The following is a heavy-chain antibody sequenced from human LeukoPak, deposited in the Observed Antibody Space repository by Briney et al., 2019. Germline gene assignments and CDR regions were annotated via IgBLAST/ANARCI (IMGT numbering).Heavy chain of an antibody. CDR2: INEDGSEK. J-gene: IGHJ4*02. V-gene: IGHV3-7*01. CDR1: GFTFSSYW. CDR3: ARYRGYSGYERMDY. Sequence: GGSLRLSCVVSGFTFSSYWMSWVRQAPGKGLELVANINEDGSEKYYVDSVKGRFTISRDNAENSLYLQMNSLRAEDTAVYYCARYRGYSGYERMDYWGQGTLVIVSS. D-gene: IGHD5-12*01.